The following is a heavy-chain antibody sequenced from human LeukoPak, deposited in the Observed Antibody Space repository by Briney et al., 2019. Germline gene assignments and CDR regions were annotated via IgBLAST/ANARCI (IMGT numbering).Heavy chain of an antibody. J-gene: IGHJ5*02. CDR2: IYYSGST. Sequence: SETLSLTCTVSGGSISSYYWSWIRQPPGKRLEWIGYIYYSGSTNYNPSLKSRVTISVDTSKNQFSLKLSSVTAADTAVYYCARKGSYTNWFDPWGQGTLVTVSS. D-gene: IGHD3-10*01. CDR1: GGSISSYY. CDR3: ARKGSYTNWFDP. V-gene: IGHV4-59*01.